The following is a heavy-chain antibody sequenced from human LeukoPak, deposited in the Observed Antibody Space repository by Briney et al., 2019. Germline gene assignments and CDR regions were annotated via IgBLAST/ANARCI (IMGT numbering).Heavy chain of an antibody. D-gene: IGHD2/OR15-2a*01. Sequence: GGSLRLSCIASGFTFSGSWMHWVRQVPGKGLEWVSRINSDGSSTAYADSVKGRFTISRDNAKTMLYLQMNSLRADDTAMYYCARAIGLDFDFWGQGTLVTVSS. J-gene: IGHJ4*02. V-gene: IGHV3-74*01. CDR2: INSDGSST. CDR1: GFTFSGSW. CDR3: ARAIGLDFDF.